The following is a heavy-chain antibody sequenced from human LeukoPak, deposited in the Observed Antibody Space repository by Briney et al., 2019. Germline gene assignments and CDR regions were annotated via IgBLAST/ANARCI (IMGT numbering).Heavy chain of an antibody. J-gene: IGHJ3*02. Sequence: GGSLRLSCAASGFTFSSYAMSWVRQAPGKGLEWVSAISGSGGSTYYADSVKGRFTISRDNSKNTLYLQMNSLRAEDTAVYYCAKGLPDYGDYVEAFDIWGQGTMVTLSS. D-gene: IGHD4-17*01. CDR3: AKGLPDYGDYVEAFDI. CDR1: GFTFSSYA. V-gene: IGHV3-23*01. CDR2: ISGSGGST.